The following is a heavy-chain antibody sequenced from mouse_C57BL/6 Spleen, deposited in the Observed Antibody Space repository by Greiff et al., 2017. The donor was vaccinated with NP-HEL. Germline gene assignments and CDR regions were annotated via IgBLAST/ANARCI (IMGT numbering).Heavy chain of an antibody. CDR3: ERNEDYYGSSHYYAMDD. V-gene: IGHV1-62-2*01. CDR1: GYTFTEYT. CDR2: FYPGSGSI. D-gene: IGHD1-1*01. J-gene: IGHJ4*01. Sequence: VQLQQSGAELVKPGASVKLSCKASGYTFTEYTIHWVKQRSGQGLEWIGWFYPGSGSIKYNEKFKDKATLTADKSSSTVYMELSRLTSEDSAVYFCERNEDYYGSSHYYAMDDWGQGTSVTGAS.